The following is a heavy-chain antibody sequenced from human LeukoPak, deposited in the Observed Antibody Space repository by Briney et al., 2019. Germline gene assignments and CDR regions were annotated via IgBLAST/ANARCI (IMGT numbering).Heavy chain of an antibody. V-gene: IGHV4-39*02. CDR2: VYYSGRT. J-gene: IGHJ1*01. CDR3: ARRRYYDSTGYFE. Sequence: SETLSLTCTVSGDFISSSSYYWGWIRQPPGKGLEWIGDVYYSGRTYYNPSLKSRVFISIDTSKNYFSLNLNFVTAADTAVYYCARRRYYDSTGYFEGGRGSLVTVSS. CDR1: GDFISSSSYY. D-gene: IGHD3-22*01.